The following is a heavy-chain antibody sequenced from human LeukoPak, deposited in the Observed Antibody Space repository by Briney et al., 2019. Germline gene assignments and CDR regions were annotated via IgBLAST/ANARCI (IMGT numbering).Heavy chain of an antibody. CDR3: AKGKGVGATPPFFDY. V-gene: IGHV3-23*01. Sequence: GGSLRLSCAASGFTFRNYAMNWVRHAPGKGLELVSSVSGSGGSKYHADSVKGRFTISRDNAKDTLYLQMNNLRVDDTALYFCAKGKGVGATPPFFDYWGQGALLTVSS. CDR2: VSGSGGSK. J-gene: IGHJ4*01. CDR1: GFTFRNYA. D-gene: IGHD1-26*01.